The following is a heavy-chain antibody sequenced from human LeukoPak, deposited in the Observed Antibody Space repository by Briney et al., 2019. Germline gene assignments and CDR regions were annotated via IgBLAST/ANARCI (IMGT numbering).Heavy chain of an antibody. CDR1: GGSISSSNW. Sequence: PSGTLSLTCAASGGSISSSNWWSWVRQPPGKGLEWIGEIYHSGNTNYNPSLKNRVTISVDKSENQFSLKLSSVTAADTAVYYCAILLDGYNPNDAFDIWGQGTMVTVSS. V-gene: IGHV4-4*02. CDR3: AILLDGYNPNDAFDI. J-gene: IGHJ3*02. CDR2: IYHSGNT. D-gene: IGHD5-24*01.